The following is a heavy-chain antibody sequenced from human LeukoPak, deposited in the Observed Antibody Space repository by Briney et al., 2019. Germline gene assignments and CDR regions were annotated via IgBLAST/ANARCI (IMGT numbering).Heavy chain of an antibody. CDR3: SKLNDYTPD. Sequence: GGSLRLSCAASGFTFTSYATSWVRQAPGKGLEWVSAISGSGGSTYYADSVKGRFTISRDNSENTVYLQMNSLRAEDTAVYYCSKLNDYTPDWGQGTLVTVSS. J-gene: IGHJ4*02. CDR1: GFTFTSYA. D-gene: IGHD4-11*01. V-gene: IGHV3-23*01. CDR2: ISGSGGST.